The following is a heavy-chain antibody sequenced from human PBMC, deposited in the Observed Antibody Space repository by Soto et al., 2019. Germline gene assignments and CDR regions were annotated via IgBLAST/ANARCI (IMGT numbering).Heavy chain of an antibody. CDR1: GFTFSKYA. CDR3: AKDATVTPNSLDV. Sequence: EVQLSESGGGLVQPGGSLRLSCAVSGFTFSKYAMTWVRQGPGKGLERVSDITGSGATTYYADSVKGRFTIFRDNSKNTLYLQMNNLRAEDTAVSYCAKDATVTPNSLDVWGNGSTVIVSS. V-gene: IGHV3-23*01. CDR2: ITGSGATT. D-gene: IGHD4-17*01. J-gene: IGHJ6*04.